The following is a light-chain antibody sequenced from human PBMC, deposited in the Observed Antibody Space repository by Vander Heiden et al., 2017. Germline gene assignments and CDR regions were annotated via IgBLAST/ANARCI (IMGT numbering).Light chain of an antibody. CDR3: QQSHSTPRT. CDR2: APP. Sequence: DSQVTHSPSTMSASVGDRVTIACRVSQSISSYLNWYQQKSVKAPKLLLYAPPSLQSGVPARFTGSGSGTDFTLTISSLQPEDFATYYCQQSHSTPRTFGQGTKVEIK. CDR1: QSISSY. J-gene: IGKJ1*01. V-gene: IGKV1-39*01.